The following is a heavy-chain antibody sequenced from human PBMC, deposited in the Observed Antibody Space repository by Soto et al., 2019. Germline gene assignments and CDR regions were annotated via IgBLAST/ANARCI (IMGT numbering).Heavy chain of an antibody. CDR1: GFTFSSYA. CDR3: AKNSGFGGRITMVRGAFGWFDP. V-gene: IGHV3-23*01. D-gene: IGHD3-10*01. CDR2: ISGSGGST. Sequence: GGSLRLSCAASGFTFSSYAMSWVRQAPGKGLEWVSAISGSGGSTYYADSVKGRFTISRDNSKNTLYLQMNSLRAEDTAVYYCAKNSGFGGRITMVRGAFGWFDPWGQGTLVTVSS. J-gene: IGHJ5*02.